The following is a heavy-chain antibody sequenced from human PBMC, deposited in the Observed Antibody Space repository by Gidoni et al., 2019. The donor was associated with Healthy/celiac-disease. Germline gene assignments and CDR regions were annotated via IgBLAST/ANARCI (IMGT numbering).Heavy chain of an antibody. CDR1: GGTFSSYA. CDR2: IIPIFSTA. J-gene: IGHJ6*02. D-gene: IGHD2-15*01. Sequence: QVQQVQSGAEVKKPGSSVQVSCKASGGTFSSYAISWVRQATGHGLAWMGGIIPIFSTANYAQKFQGRVTITADESTSTAYMELSSLRSEDTAVYYCARDYLNRGYCSGGSCYSRKDYYYYGMDVWGQGTTVTVSS. V-gene: IGHV1-69*01. CDR3: ARDYLNRGYCSGGSCYSRKDYYYYGMDV.